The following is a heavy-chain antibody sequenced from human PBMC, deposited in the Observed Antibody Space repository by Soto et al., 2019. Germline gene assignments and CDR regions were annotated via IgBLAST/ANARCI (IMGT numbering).Heavy chain of an antibody. V-gene: IGHV1-69*13. CDR1: GGTFSSYS. J-gene: IGHJ6*02. CDR3: ARDLGYCSGGSCYEPTWGMDV. Sequence: AASVKVSCKASGGTFSSYSISWVRQAPGQGVEWMGGIIPIFGTANYAQKFQGRVTITADESTSTAYMELSSLRSEDTAVYYCARDLGYCSGGSCYEPTWGMDVWGQGTTVTVSS. CDR2: IIPIFGTA. D-gene: IGHD2-15*01.